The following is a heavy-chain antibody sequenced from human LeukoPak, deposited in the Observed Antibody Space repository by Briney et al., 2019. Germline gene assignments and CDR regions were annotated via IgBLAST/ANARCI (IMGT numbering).Heavy chain of an antibody. CDR3: ARGSHVLRYFDWLFGWFDP. V-gene: IGHV3-11*01. J-gene: IGHJ5*02. CDR1: RFTFSDYY. Sequence: GGSLRLSCAASRFTFSDYYMSWIRQAPGKGLEWLSYISSSGSTIYYADSVKGRFTISRDNAKNSLYLQMNSLRAEDTAVYYCARGSHVLRYFDWLFGWFDPWGQGTLVTVSS. CDR2: ISSSGSTI. D-gene: IGHD3-9*01.